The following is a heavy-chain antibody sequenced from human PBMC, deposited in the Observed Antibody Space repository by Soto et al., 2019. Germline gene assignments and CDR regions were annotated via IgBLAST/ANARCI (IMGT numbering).Heavy chain of an antibody. CDR3: ARHQASAGTYNWFDT. CDR2: IDPSDSYT. D-gene: IGHD6-13*01. CDR1: GYRFTSYW. Sequence: GESLKISCKGSGYRFTSYWISWVRQMPGKGLEWMGRIDPSDSYTNYSPSFQGHVTVSADKSISTAYLQWSSLKASDTAMYYCARHQASAGTYNWFDTWGQGTLVTVSS. J-gene: IGHJ5*02. V-gene: IGHV5-10-1*01.